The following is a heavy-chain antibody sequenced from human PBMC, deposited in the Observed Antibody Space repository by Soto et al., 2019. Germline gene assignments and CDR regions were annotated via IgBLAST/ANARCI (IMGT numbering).Heavy chain of an antibody. CDR2: MYYSGSS. CDR3: ARQRLLRLKPDFDI. CDR1: GGSTSDKSYF. Sequence: SETLSLTCSVSGGSTSDKSYFWGWVRQSPGKGLEWIGSMYYSGSSYYNPSLKSRVAISVDTSKNQFSLKLRSVTAADTAVYFCARQRLLRLKPDFDIWGQGTLVTVSS. J-gene: IGHJ4*02. V-gene: IGHV4-39*01. D-gene: IGHD2-21*02.